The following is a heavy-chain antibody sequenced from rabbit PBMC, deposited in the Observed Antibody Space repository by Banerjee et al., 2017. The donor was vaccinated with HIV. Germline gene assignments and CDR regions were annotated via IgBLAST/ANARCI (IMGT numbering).Heavy chain of an antibody. CDR2: IAGSSSGFT. J-gene: IGHJ4*01. CDR1: GFAFTTYYM. V-gene: IGHV1S45*01. D-gene: IGHD4-1*01. CDR3: ARDLAGVIGWNFGW. Sequence: QEQLKETGGGLVQPGGSLTLSCKASGFAFTTYYMSWVRQAPGKGLEWISCIAGSSSGFTYSATWAKGRFTCSKTSSTTVTLQMTSLTAADTATYFCARDLAGVIGWNFGWWGPGTLVTVS.